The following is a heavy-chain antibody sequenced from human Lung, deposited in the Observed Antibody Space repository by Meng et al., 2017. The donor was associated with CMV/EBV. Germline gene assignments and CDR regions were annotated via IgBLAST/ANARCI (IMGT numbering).Heavy chain of an antibody. CDR3: AKDDSAYFDFRSGYSTPPDY. CDR2: IRYDGNKK. D-gene: IGHD3-3*01. V-gene: IGHV3-30*02. CDR1: GFSFSSYG. Sequence: GGSLRLSXAASGFSFSSYGMQWVRQAPGKGLEWVTFIRYDGNKKYYVDSVKGRFTISRDNSKNMLYLQMNSLRAEDTAVYYCAKDDSAYFDFRSGYSTPPDYWGQGTLVTVSS. J-gene: IGHJ4*02.